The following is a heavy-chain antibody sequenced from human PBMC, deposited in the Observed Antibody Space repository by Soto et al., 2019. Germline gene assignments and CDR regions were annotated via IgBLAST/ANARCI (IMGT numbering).Heavy chain of an antibody. CDR1: GGSVSSGSYY. J-gene: IGHJ4*02. CDR2: IYYSGST. Sequence: SATLSLTCTVSGGSVSSGSYYWSWIRQPPGKGLEWIGYIYYSGSTNYNPSLKSRVTISVDTSKNQFSLKLSSVTAADTAVYECARDLGASGIDEWGEATLVT. V-gene: IGHV4-61*01. CDR3: ARDLGASGIDE. D-gene: IGHD1-26*01.